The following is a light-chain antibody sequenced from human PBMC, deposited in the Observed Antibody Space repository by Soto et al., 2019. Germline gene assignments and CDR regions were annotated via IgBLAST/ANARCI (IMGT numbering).Light chain of an antibody. V-gene: IGKV3-11*01. CDR3: QQRSNWPPEVT. CDR1: QSVRSS. J-gene: IGKJ3*01. CDR2: DAS. Sequence: EIVLTQSPDTLSLSPGERATLSCRASQSVRSSLAWYQQKPGQAPRLLIYDASNRATGIPARFSGSGSGPAFTLTISSLEPEDFAVYYCQQRSNWPPEVTFGPGTKVDIK.